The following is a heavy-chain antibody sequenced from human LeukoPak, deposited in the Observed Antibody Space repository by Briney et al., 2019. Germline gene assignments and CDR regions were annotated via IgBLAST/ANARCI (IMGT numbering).Heavy chain of an antibody. CDR1: GFTFSSYA. CDR2: ISYDGSNK. Sequence: PGGSLRLSCAASGFTFSSYAMHWVRQAPGKGLEWVAVISYDGSNKYYADSVKGRFTISRDNPKNTLYLQMNSLRAEDTAVYYCARTYCGGDCYSTGDYYFDYWGQGTLVTVSS. J-gene: IGHJ4*02. D-gene: IGHD2-21*02. V-gene: IGHV3-30-3*01. CDR3: ARTYCGGDCYSTGDYYFDY.